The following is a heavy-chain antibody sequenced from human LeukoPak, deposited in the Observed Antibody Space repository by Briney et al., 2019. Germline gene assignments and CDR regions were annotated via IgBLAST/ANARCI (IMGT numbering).Heavy chain of an antibody. D-gene: IGHD3-10*01. J-gene: IGHJ6*02. CDR2: IYYSGST. CDR1: GGSISSYY. Sequence: SETLSLTCTVSGGSISSYYWSWIRQPPGKGLEWIGYIYYSGSTNYNPSLKSRVTISVDTSKNQFSLKLSSVTAADTAVYYCARVRGSGSFVGYYYYGMDVWGQGTTVTVSS. V-gene: IGHV4-59*08. CDR3: ARVRGSGSFVGYYYYGMDV.